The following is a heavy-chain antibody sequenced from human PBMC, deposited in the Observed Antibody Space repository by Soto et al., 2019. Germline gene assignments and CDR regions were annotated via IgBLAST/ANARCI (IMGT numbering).Heavy chain of an antibody. J-gene: IGHJ6*02. Sequence: GASVKVSCKASGFTFTSSAVQWVRQARGQRLEWIGWIVVGSGNTNYAQKFQERVTITRDMSTSTAYMELSSLRSEDTAVYYCAAEKYYYDSSGYSRYYYYGMDVWGQGTTVTVSS. CDR1: GFTFTSSA. D-gene: IGHD3-22*01. V-gene: IGHV1-58*01. CDR2: IVVGSGNT. CDR3: AAEKYYYDSSGYSRYYYYGMDV.